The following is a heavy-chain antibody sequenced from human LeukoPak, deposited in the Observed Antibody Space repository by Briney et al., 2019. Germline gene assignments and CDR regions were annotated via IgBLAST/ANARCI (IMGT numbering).Heavy chain of an antibody. J-gene: IGHJ4*02. Sequence: SETLSLTCTVSGGSISSSSYYWGWIRQPPGKGLEWIGSIYYSGSTNYNPSLKSRVTISVDTSKNQFSLKLSSVTAADTAVYYCARGRVIAAAGTLDYWGQGTLVTVSS. CDR1: GGSISSSSYY. D-gene: IGHD6-13*01. V-gene: IGHV4-39*07. CDR3: ARGRVIAAAGTLDY. CDR2: IYYSGST.